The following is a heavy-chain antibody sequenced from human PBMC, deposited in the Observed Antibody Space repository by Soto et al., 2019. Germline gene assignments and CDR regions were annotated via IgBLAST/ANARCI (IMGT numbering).Heavy chain of an antibody. V-gene: IGHV3-30*03. D-gene: IGHD2-8*01. CDR1: GFTFSSYG. Sequence: PGGSLRLSCAASGFTFSSYGMHWVRQAPGKGLEWVAVISYDGSTKYYADSVKGRYTNSRDKTKSSLYLQMNSLRAEDTAVYYCAYIGTIQFYGMDVWGQGTTVTVSS. CDR3: AYIGTIQFYGMDV. CDR2: ISYDGSTK. J-gene: IGHJ6*02.